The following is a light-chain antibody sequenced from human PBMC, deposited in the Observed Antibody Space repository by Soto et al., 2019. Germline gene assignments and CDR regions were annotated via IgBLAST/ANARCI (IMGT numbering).Light chain of an antibody. J-gene: IGLJ3*02. CDR1: SSNIGSDT. Sequence: QSVLTQPPSASGTPGQRVTISCSGSSSNIGSDTVNWYQQVPGTAPKLLIYNNNQRPSGVPDRFSGSKSGTSASLAIGGLQSGDEADYYCATWDDSLDRVVFGGGTKLTVL. CDR2: NNN. V-gene: IGLV1-44*01. CDR3: ATWDDSLDRVV.